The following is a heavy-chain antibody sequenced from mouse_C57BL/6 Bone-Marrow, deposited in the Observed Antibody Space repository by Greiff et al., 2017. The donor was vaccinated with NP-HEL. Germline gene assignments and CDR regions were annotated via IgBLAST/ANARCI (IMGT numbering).Heavy chain of an antibody. CDR3: AYYGSRGGFDY. V-gene: IGHV1-53*01. D-gene: IGHD1-1*01. CDR2: INPSNGGT. J-gene: IGHJ2*01. CDR1: GYTFTSYW. Sequence: QVQLQQSGTELVKPGASVKLSCKASGYTFTSYWMHWVKQRPGQGLEWIGNINPSNGGTNYNEKFKSKATLTVDKSSSTAYMQLSSLTSDDSAVYYCAYYGSRGGFDYWGQGTTLTVSS.